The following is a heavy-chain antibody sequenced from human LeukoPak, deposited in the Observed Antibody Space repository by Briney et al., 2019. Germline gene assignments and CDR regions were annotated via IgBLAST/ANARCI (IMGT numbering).Heavy chain of an antibody. V-gene: IGHV5-51*01. D-gene: IGHD3-3*01. CDR1: GYSFTSYW. CDR3: ARINDFWSGYYIYFDY. CDR2: IYPGDSDT. Sequence: PEESLKISCKGSGYSFTSYWIGWVRQMPGKGLEWMGIIYPGDSDTRYSPSFQGQVTISADKSISTAYLQWSSLKASDTAMYYCARINDFWSGYYIYFDYWGQGTLVTVSS. J-gene: IGHJ4*02.